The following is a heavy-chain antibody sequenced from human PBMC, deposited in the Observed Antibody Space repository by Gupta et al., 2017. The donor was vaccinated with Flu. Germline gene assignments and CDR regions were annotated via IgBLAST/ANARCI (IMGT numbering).Heavy chain of an antibody. CDR1: GGSFSGYY. Sequence: QVQLQQWGAGLLKPSETLSLPCAVYGGSFSGYYWSWIRQPPGKGLEWIGEINHSGSTNYNPSLKSRVTISVDTSKNQFSLKLSSVTAADTAVYYCARHRIKYYYYGMDVWGQGTTVTVSS. D-gene: IGHD1-14*01. CDR2: INHSGST. CDR3: ARHRIKYYYYGMDV. J-gene: IGHJ6*02. V-gene: IGHV4-34*01.